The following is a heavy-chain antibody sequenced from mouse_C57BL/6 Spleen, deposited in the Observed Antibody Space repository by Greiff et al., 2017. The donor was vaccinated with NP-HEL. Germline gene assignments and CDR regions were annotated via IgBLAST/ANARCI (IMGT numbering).Heavy chain of an antibody. CDR3: ARGPYYGSSYEGFAY. V-gene: IGHV1-64*01. D-gene: IGHD1-1*01. CDR2: IHPNSGST. J-gene: IGHJ3*01. CDR1: GYTFTSYW. Sequence: VQLQQPGAELVKPGASVKLSCKASGYTFTSYWMHWVKQRPGQGLEWIGMIHPNSGSTNYNEKFKSKATLTVDKSSSTAYMQLSSLTSEDSAVYYCARGPYYGSSYEGFAYWGQGTLVTVSA.